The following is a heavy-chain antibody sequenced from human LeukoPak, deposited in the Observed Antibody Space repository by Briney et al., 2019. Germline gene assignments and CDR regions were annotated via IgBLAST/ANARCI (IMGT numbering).Heavy chain of an antibody. CDR3: AKDRTMNTFGGVVVDAFDM. CDR2: ISSSGSTT. V-gene: IGHV3-48*03. CDR1: GFTFSSYE. D-gene: IGHD3-16*01. J-gene: IGHJ3*02. Sequence: GGSLRLSCAASGFTFSSYEMNWVRQAPGKGLEWVSYISSSGSTTYYADSVKGRFTISRDNSKNTVFLQMNRLRAEDTALYYCAKDRTMNTFGGVVVDAFDMWGQGTMVAVSS.